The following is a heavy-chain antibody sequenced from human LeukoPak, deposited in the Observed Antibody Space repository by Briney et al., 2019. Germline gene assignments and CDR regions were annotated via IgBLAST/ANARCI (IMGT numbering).Heavy chain of an antibody. CDR3: ARLTGYSSGWYGSGFDY. CDR2: IKQDGSEK. CDR1: GFTFSSYW. Sequence: GGSLRLSCAASGFTFSSYWMSWVRQAPGKGLEWVANIKQDGSEKYYVDSVKGRFTISRDNAKNSLYLQMNSLRAEDTAVYYWARLTGYSSGWYGSGFDYWGQGTLVTVSS. V-gene: IGHV3-7*03. J-gene: IGHJ4*02. D-gene: IGHD6-19*01.